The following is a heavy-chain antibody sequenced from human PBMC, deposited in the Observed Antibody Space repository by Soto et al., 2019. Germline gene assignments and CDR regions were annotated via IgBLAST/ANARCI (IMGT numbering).Heavy chain of an antibody. V-gene: IGHV1-69*01. Sequence: QVQLVQSGAEVKKPGSSVKVSCKASGGTFSSYAISWVRQAPGQGLEWMGGIIPIFGTANYAQKIQGRVTITADEATSTAYRELSSLRSEDTAVYYCARGATGNLGWFDPGGQGTLVTVSS. CDR1: GGTFSSYA. D-gene: IGHD1-1*01. J-gene: IGHJ5*02. CDR3: ARGATGNLGWFDP. CDR2: IIPIFGTA.